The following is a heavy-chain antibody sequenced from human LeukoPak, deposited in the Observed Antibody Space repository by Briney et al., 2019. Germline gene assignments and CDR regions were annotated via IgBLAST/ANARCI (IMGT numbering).Heavy chain of an antibody. CDR3: ERTGVSGTLLFYHYFDP. Sequence: ASVNVCCKPAEYTFTSHVISWVRQAPGQGLEWMGGTNTYNGETYYTQKLQGRVTMTTATSRSTVYLEVRSIRSDDTAVYYCERTGVSGTLLFYHYFDPWGQGTLVTVSS. CDR1: EYTFTSHV. CDR2: TNTYNGET. J-gene: IGHJ5*02. V-gene: IGHV1-18*01. D-gene: IGHD5/OR15-5a*01.